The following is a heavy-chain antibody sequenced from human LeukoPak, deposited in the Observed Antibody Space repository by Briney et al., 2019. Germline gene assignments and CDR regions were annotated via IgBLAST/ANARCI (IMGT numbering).Heavy chain of an antibody. Sequence: GGSLRLSCAASGFTFSTSGMNWVRQAPGKGLEWVAYISSRSESKYYAASVKGRFTISRDNAHNSLYLQMNSLRDDDTAVYYCARVWQLGVWGQGTAVTVSS. CDR2: ISSRSESK. J-gene: IGHJ6*02. V-gene: IGHV3-48*02. CDR1: GFTFSTSG. D-gene: IGHD5-24*01. CDR3: ARVWQLGV.